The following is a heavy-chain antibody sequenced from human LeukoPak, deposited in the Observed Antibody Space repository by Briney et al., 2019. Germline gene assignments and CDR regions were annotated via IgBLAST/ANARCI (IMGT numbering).Heavy chain of an antibody. Sequence: LSLTCTVSGGSISSSSYYWGWIRQPPGKGLEWVAVISYDGSDKFYADSVKGRFTISRDSSKNTLYLQMNSLRPEDTAVYYCARARPSMWIDYWGQGTLVTVSS. D-gene: IGHD5-12*01. J-gene: IGHJ4*02. CDR3: ARARPSMWIDY. CDR2: ISYDGSDK. V-gene: IGHV3-30*03. CDR1: GGSISSSS.